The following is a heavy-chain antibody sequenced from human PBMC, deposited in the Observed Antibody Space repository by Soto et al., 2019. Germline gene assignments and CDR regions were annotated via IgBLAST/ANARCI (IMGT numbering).Heavy chain of an antibody. CDR2: IYYSGST. CDR1: GCSISSSSYS. CDR3: ARRGRGGIAVAGNYYYYGMDV. Sequence: SAALSLSCRVSGCSISSSSYSKGWIRQPPGKGLEWIGSIYYSGSTYYNPSLKSRFTISVDTSKNQFSLKLSSVTAADTAVYYCARRGRGGIAVAGNYYYYGMDVWGQGTTVTVSS. D-gene: IGHD6-19*01. V-gene: IGHV4-39*01. J-gene: IGHJ6*02.